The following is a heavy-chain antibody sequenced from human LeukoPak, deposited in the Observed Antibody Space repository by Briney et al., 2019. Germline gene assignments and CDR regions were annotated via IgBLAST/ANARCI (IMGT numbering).Heavy chain of an antibody. D-gene: IGHD3-3*01. Sequence: SETLSLTSAVYGGSFSGYYWSWIRQPPGKGLEWIGEINHSGSTNYNPSLKSRVTISVDTSKNQFSLKLSSVTAADTAVYYCARILRFLEWSFDYWGQGTLVTVSS. CDR3: ARILRFLEWSFDY. J-gene: IGHJ4*02. CDR2: INHSGST. CDR1: GGSFSGYY. V-gene: IGHV4-34*01.